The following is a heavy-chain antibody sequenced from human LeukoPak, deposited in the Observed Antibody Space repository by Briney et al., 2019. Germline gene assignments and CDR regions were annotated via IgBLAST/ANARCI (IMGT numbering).Heavy chain of an antibody. CDR2: IYSDGGT. V-gene: IGHV3-66*02. CDR3: ARDGGFGGPGGDNWFDS. J-gene: IGHJ5*01. D-gene: IGHD3-16*01. CDR1: GFTVSAKY. Sequence: GGSLRLSCAASGFTVSAKYMSLVRQGPGKGLDWVSSIYSDGGTNYADSVKGRVTISRDNSKNTLYLQMNSLRPEDTAVYYCARDGGFGGPGGDNWFDSWGQGALVTVSS.